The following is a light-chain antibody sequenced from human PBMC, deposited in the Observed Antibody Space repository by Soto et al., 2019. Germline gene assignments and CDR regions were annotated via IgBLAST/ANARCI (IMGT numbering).Light chain of an antibody. CDR2: EVN. CDR3: TSHAGTINVPDI. V-gene: IGLV2-8*01. J-gene: IGLJ1*01. Sequence: QSALTQPPSASGSPGQSVTISCTGTSSDVGAYNYVSWYQHHPGKAPKLMVYEVNKRPSGVPDRFSGSKSGNTASLTVSGLQAEDEADYYCTSHAGTINVPDIFGTGTKVTVL. CDR1: SSDVGAYNY.